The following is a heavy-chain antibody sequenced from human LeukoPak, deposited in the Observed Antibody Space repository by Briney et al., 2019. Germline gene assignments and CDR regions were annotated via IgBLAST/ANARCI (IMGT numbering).Heavy chain of an antibody. CDR2: ISTSGSTI. J-gene: IGHJ4*02. CDR3: ARGHGSYGSGSYYATVGAH. D-gene: IGHD3-10*01. Sequence: PGGSLRLSCAASGFTFSSYEMNWVRQAPGKGLEWVSYISTSGSTIYYADSVKGRFTISRDNANNTLYLQMNSLRAEDTAVYYCARGHGSYGSGSYYATVGAHWGQGTLVTVSS. CDR1: GFTFSSYE. V-gene: IGHV3-48*03.